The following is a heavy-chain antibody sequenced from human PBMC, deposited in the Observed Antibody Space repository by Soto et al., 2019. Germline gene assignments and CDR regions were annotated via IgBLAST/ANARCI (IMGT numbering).Heavy chain of an antibody. D-gene: IGHD2-15*01. CDR2: IAHDGSNA. CDR3: ARGDREDILVVVGARPGEYGTDI. CDR1: GFTFRNHA. J-gene: IGHJ6*02. V-gene: IGHV3-30-3*01. Sequence: QVQLVESGGGVVQPGGSLRLSCAASGFTFRNHAMHWVRQAPGKGLECLAVIAHDGSNAFYRESVKGRLTVSRDNSKNTLYLYMNSLRSEDTGVYYCARGDREDILVVVGARPGEYGTDIWGQGTTVIVSS.